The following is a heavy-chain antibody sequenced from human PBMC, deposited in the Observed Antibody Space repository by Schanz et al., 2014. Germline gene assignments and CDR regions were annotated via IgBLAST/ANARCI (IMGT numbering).Heavy chain of an antibody. CDR3: ARGGFYDRTSFDS. CDR2: INPNSCTT. Sequence: QVQLVQSGAEVKKPGVSVKVSCKASGYTFTTYYIHWVRQAPGQGLEWMGKINPNSCTTRIAQNFQGRLTVTTDTATSTVNMELSSLRSEDTAVYYCARGGFYDRTSFDSWGQGTLVTVSS. D-gene: IGHD3-22*01. J-gene: IGHJ4*02. V-gene: IGHV1-46*03. CDR1: GYTFTTYY.